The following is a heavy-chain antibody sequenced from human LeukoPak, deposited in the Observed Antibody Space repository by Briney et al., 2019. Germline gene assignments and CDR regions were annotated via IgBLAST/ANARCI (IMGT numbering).Heavy chain of an antibody. CDR2: INHSGST. CDR3: ARIGPITMVRGVHQWRDYGMDV. V-gene: IGHV4-34*01. D-gene: IGHD3-10*01. CDR1: GGSFSGYY. Sequence: SETLSLTCAVYGGSFSGYYWSWIRQPPGKGLEWIGEINHSGSTNYNPSLKSRVTISVDTSKNQFSLKLSSVTAADTAVHYCARIGPITMVRGVHQWRDYGMDVWGKGTTVTVSS. J-gene: IGHJ6*04.